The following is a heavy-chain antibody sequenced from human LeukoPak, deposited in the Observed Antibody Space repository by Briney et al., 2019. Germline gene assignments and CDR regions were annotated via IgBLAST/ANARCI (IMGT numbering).Heavy chain of an antibody. Sequence: GGSLRLSCAASGFTFSRYPMHWVRQAPGKGLEYVSAISPDGGSTFYANSMKGRFTISRDNSKNTLYLQVGSLRGEDMAVYYCARAEQFVPGYFHYMDVWGKGTTVTVSS. V-gene: IGHV3-64*01. CDR1: GFTFSRYP. CDR2: ISPDGGST. D-gene: IGHD6-6*01. J-gene: IGHJ6*03. CDR3: ARAEQFVPGYFHYMDV.